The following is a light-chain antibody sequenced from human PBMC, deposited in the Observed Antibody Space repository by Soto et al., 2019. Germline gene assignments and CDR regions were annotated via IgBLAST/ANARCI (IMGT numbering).Light chain of an antibody. CDR1: SGHSIYA. V-gene: IGLV4-69*02. J-gene: IGLJ2*01. CDR3: QIWGAGIQI. CDR2: LNRDGSH. Sequence: QSVLTQSPSASASLGASVKLTCTLSSGHSIYAIAWHQQQPENGPRYLMKLNRDGSHSKGDGIPDRFSGPSAGAERYLTLSSLQSEDEADYYCQIWGAGIQIFGGGTKLTVL.